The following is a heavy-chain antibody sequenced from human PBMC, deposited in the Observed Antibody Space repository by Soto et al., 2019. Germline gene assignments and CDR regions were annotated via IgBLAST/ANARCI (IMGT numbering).Heavy chain of an antibody. CDR2: IYYSGIT. J-gene: IGHJ4*02. D-gene: IGHD6-19*01. CDR3: ARVEWTAAVAETFDY. Sequence: PSETLSLTCTVSGVSISSSSYYWGWIRQPPGKGLEWIGTIYYSGITYYNPSLKSRVTISVDPSKNQFPLKLNSVTAADTAVYYCARVEWTAAVAETFDYWGQGTLVTVSS. CDR1: GVSISSSSYY. V-gene: IGHV4-39*01.